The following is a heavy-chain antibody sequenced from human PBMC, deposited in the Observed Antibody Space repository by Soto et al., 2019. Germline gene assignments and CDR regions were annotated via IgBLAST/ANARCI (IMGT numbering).Heavy chain of an antibody. CDR1: GGSISSYY. CDR2: IYYSGST. D-gene: IGHD6-19*01. V-gene: IGHV4-59*08. Sequence: SETLSLTCTVSGGSISSYYWSWIRQPPGKELEWIGYIYYSGSTNYNPSLKSRVTISVDTSKNQFSLKLSSVTAADTAVYYCARRVAVAGSKTTNAFDIWGQGTMVTVSS. J-gene: IGHJ3*02. CDR3: ARRVAVAGSKTTNAFDI.